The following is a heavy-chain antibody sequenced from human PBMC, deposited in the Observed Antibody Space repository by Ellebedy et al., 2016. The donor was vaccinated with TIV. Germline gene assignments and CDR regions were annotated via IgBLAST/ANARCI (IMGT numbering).Heavy chain of an antibody. CDR3: ARGKFAAAGIDY. J-gene: IGHJ4*02. V-gene: IGHV4-34*01. D-gene: IGHD6-13*01. CDR2: ITHIGST. CDR1: GGSFSGYY. Sequence: MPSETLSLTCAVYGGSFSGYYWSWIRQPPGKGLEWIGEITHIGSTNYNPSLKSRVTISVDTSKNQFSLKLSSVTAADTAVYYCARGKFAAAGIDYWGQGTLVTVSS.